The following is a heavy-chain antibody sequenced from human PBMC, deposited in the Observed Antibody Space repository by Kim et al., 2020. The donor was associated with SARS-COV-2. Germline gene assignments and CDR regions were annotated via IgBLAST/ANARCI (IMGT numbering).Heavy chain of an antibody. CDR1: GYTFTSYA. Sequence: ASVKVSCKASGYTFTSYAMHWVRQAPGQRLEWMGWINAGNGNTKYSQKFQGRVTITRDTSASTAYMELSSLRSEDTAVYYCARFRITMVRGVIISSNYGMDVWGKGTTVTVSS. CDR3: ARFRITMVRGVIISSNYGMDV. J-gene: IGHJ6*04. CDR2: INAGNGNT. D-gene: IGHD3-10*01. V-gene: IGHV1-3*01.